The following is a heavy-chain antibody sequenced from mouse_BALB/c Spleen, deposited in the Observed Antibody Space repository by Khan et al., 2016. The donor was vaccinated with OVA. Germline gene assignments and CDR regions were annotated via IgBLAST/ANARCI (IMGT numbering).Heavy chain of an antibody. D-gene: IGHD2-14*01. CDR1: GYSITSDYA. J-gene: IGHJ1*01. Sequence: EVQLQESGPGLVKPSQSLSLTCTVTGYSITSDYAWNWIRQFPGSKLEWMGSIRYSGTTTYNPSLKSRISITRDTSKNQFFLQLNSVTPEDTATYYCGIKVRRGDHCYFDVWGAGTTVTVSS. CDR3: GIKVRRGDHCYFDV. V-gene: IGHV3-2*02. CDR2: IRYSGTT.